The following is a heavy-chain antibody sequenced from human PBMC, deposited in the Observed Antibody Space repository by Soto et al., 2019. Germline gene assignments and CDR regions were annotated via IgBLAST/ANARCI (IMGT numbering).Heavy chain of an antibody. V-gene: IGHV3-53*01. CDR2: TYSGGNT. J-gene: IGHJ4*02. CDR3: ARAKRGGFDC. D-gene: IGHD3-16*01. Sequence: EVQLVESGGGLIRPGVTLRLSCAASGFTVNGNYVSWVRQAPGKGLELVSFTYSGGNTDYADSVKGRFTTSTDTSKNTLYLQMNSLTAEDTAVYYRARAKRGGFDCWGQVNLVTVSS. CDR1: GFTVNGNY.